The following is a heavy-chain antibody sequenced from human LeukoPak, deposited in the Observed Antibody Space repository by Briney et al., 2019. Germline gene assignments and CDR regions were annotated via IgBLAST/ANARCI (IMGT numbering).Heavy chain of an antibody. J-gene: IGHJ5*01. CDR1: GYTFTSYD. D-gene: IGHD2-15*01. Sequence: ASVKVSCKASGYTFTSYDINWVRQATGQGLEWMGWMNPNSGNTGYAQKFQGRVTMTRDTSISTAYMELSRLRSDDTAVYYCARPGYCGGGSCSDWFDSWGQGTLVTVSS. CDR3: ARPGYCGGGSCSDWFDS. V-gene: IGHV1-8*01. CDR2: MNPNSGNT.